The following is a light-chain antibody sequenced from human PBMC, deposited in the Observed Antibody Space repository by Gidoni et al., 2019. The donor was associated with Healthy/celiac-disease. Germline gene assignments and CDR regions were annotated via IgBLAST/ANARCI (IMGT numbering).Light chain of an antibody. CDR1: QSVSSY. Sequence: DIVLTQYPATQSLSPGDRATLSCRASQSVSSYLAWYQQKPGQAPRLLIYDASNRATVIPARFSGSGSGTDFTLTISSLEPEDFAVYYCQQRSNWPTFXGXTKVEIK. J-gene: IGKJ4*01. CDR2: DAS. V-gene: IGKV3-11*01. CDR3: QQRSNWPT.